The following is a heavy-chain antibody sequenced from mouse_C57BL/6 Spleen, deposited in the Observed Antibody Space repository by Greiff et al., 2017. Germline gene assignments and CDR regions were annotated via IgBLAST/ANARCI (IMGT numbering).Heavy chain of an antibody. J-gene: IGHJ4*01. D-gene: IGHD2-1*01. CDR1: GYTFTSYW. CDR3: ARSHGNYDAMDY. CDR2: IHPNSGST. Sequence: VKLQQPGAELVKPGASVKLSCKASGYTFTSYWMHWVKQRPGQGLEWIGMIHPNSGSTNYNEKFKSKATLTVDKSSSTAYMQLSSLTSEDSAVYYCARSHGNYDAMDYWGQGTSVTVSS. V-gene: IGHV1-64*01.